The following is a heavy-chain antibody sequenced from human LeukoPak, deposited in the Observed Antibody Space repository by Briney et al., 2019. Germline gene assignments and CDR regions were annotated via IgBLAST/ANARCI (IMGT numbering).Heavy chain of an antibody. CDR3: ARGVGFRSRIAVAGPKYFDL. D-gene: IGHD6-19*01. J-gene: IGHJ2*01. V-gene: IGHV4-34*01. CDR1: GGSFSGDY. CDR2: INHSGST. Sequence: SETLSLTCAVYGGSFSGDYWSWIRQPPGKGLEWIGEINHSGSTNYNPSLKSRVTISVDTSKNQFSLKLSSVTAADTAVYYCARGVGFRSRIAVAGPKYFDLWGRGTLVTVSS.